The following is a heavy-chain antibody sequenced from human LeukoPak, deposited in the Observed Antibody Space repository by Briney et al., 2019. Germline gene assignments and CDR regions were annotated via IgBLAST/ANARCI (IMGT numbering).Heavy chain of an antibody. J-gene: IGHJ4*02. CDR1: GFTFSDYY. CDR3: ARVSYGGDFDY. CDR2: ISSSGSTI. V-gene: IGHV3-11*01. Sequence: GGSLRLSCAASGFTFSDYYMGWIRQAPGKGLEWVSYISSSGSTIYYADSVTGRFTISRDNAKNSLYLQMNSLRAEDTAVYYCARVSYGGDFDYWGQGTLVTVSS. D-gene: IGHD3-16*01.